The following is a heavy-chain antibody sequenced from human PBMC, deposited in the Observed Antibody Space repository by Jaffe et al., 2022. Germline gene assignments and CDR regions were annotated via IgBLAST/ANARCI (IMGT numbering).Heavy chain of an antibody. V-gene: IGHV1-2*02. CDR3: AREFRVVVVAAHEYYYYYMDV. Sequence: QVQLVQSGAEVKKPGASVKVSCKASGYTFTGYYMHWVRQAPGQGLEWMGWINPNSGGTNYAQKFQGRVTMTRDTSISTAYMELSRLRSDDTAVYYCAREFRVVVVAAHEYYYYYMDVWGKGTTVTVSS. CDR1: GYTFTGYY. J-gene: IGHJ6*03. CDR2: INPNSGGT. D-gene: IGHD2-15*01.